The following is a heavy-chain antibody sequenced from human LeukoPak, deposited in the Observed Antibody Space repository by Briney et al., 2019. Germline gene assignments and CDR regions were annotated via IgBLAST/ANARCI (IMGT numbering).Heavy chain of an antibody. V-gene: IGHV4-59*01. CDR2: MYYRGSI. CDR3: ARKTGDSDAFDI. J-gene: IGHJ3*02. D-gene: IGHD7-27*01. CDR1: GGSISSYY. Sequence: SETLSLTCTVSGGSISSYYWSWIRQPPGKGLEWIGYMYYRGSINYNPSLKSRVTISIDTSKNQFSLKLSSVTAADTAVYYCARKTGDSDAFDIWGQGTMVTVSS.